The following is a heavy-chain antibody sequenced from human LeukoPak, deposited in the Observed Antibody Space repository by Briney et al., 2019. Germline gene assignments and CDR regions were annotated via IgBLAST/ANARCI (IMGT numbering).Heavy chain of an antibody. CDR1: GFTFSTYS. D-gene: IGHD5-24*01. J-gene: IGHJ4*02. CDR2: IKQDGSET. V-gene: IGHV3-7*04. Sequence: GGSLRLSCAASGFTFSTYSMSWLRQAPGKGLEWVGNIKQDGSETKSVDSVKGRFTISRDNAKNSLYLQLTSLRAEDTAVYYCARGDGYYYNFDDWGQGTLVTVSS. CDR3: ARGDGYYYNFDD.